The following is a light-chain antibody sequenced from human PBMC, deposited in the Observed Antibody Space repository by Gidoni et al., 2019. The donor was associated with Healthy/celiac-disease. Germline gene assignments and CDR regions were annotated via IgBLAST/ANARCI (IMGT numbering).Light chain of an antibody. CDR1: QSVSSY. CDR2: DAS. CDR3: QQRSNWPLLT. V-gene: IGKV3-11*01. Sequence: ELVLSQSPATLSFSPGERATLSCRASQSVSSYLAWYHQKPGQAPRLLIYDASNRATGIPARFSGSGSGTDFTLTISSLEPEDFAVYYCQQRSNWPLLTFGGGTKVEIK. J-gene: IGKJ4*01.